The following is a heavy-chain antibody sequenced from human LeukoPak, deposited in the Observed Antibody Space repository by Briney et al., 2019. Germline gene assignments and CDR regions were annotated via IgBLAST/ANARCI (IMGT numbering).Heavy chain of an antibody. V-gene: IGHV3-23*01. CDR1: GFTFSSYA. D-gene: IGHD3-10*01. CDR2: ISGSGGST. CDR3: AKLAYYYGSGGYYHFDY. J-gene: IGHJ4*02. Sequence: PGGSLRLSCAASGFTFSSYAMSWVRQAPGKGLEWVSAISGSGGSTYYADSVKGRFTISRDNSKNTLYLQMNSLRAEDTAVYYCAKLAYYYGSGGYYHFDYWGQGTLVTVSS.